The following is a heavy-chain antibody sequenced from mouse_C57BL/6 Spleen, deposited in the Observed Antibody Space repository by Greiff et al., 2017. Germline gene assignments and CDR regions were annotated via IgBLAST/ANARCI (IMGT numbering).Heavy chain of an antibody. CDR1: GFNIKAYY. CDR2: IDPEDGET. V-gene: IGHV14-2*01. J-gene: IGHJ2*01. Sequence: VKLQPSGAELVKPGASVTLSCTASGFNIKAYYLHWVKQRTDQGLEWIGRIDPEDGETTSAPKFQGKATITADTASNTAYLQLSSLTSEDTAVYYCARSREGDYFDYWGQGTTLTVSS. CDR3: ARSREGDYFDY.